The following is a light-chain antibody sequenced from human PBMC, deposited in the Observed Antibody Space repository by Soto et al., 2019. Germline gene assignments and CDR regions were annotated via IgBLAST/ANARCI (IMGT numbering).Light chain of an antibody. Sequence: DIQMTQSPSTLSASVGDRVTITCRASQTIFNWLAWYQQKPGKAPKLLIYDASILESGVPSRFSGSGSGTEFTLSISSLQPDDFATYYCQQYNAYSLTVGQGTKVDIK. CDR3: QQYNAYSLT. J-gene: IGKJ1*01. CDR1: QTIFNW. CDR2: DAS. V-gene: IGKV1-5*01.